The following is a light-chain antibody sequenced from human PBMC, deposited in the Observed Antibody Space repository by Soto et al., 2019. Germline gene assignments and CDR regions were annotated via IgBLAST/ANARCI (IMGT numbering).Light chain of an antibody. CDR1: QSVSSSY. CDR3: QQYGSSLLP. V-gene: IGKV3-20*01. CDR2: GAS. J-gene: IGKJ5*01. Sequence: VLAETEGSLSLSPGERATLSCRTSQSVSSSYLAWYQQKPGQAPRLLISGASTGATGVPARFSGSGSGTDFTLTISRLEPEDFAVYYCQQYGSSLLPFAQGTLPEVK.